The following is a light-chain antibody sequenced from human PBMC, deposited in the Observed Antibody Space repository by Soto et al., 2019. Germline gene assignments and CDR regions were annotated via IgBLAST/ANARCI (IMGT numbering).Light chain of an antibody. CDR1: SSNIGAGYD. J-gene: IGLJ2*01. CDR3: QSYDSGLSAWL. CDR2: GND. Sequence: QPVLTQPPSVSGAPGHRVTISCTGSSSNIGAGYDVHWYQQLPGTAPKLLIYGNDNRPSGVPDRFSGSKSGTSASLAITGLQADDEADYYCQSYDSGLSAWLFGGGTKVTVL. V-gene: IGLV1-40*01.